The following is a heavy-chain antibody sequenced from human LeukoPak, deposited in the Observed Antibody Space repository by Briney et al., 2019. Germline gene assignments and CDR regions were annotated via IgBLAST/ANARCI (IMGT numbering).Heavy chain of an antibody. J-gene: IGHJ4*02. CDR3: ARRNSAKEYYFDY. CDR2: IYYSGST. D-gene: IGHD1-14*01. Sequence: SETLSLTCTVSGGSISSSSYYWGWIRQPPGKGLEWIGSIYYSGSTYYNPSLKSRVTISVDTSKNQLSLKLSSVTAADTAVYYCARRNSAKEYYFDYWGQGTLVTVSS. V-gene: IGHV4-39*01. CDR1: GGSISSSSYY.